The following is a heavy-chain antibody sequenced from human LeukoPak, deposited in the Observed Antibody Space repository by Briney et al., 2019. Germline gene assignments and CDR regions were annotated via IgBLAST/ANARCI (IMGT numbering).Heavy chain of an antibody. J-gene: IGHJ6*02. CDR1: GYTFTSYG. CDR3: ARYCSSTSCYKGYYYYYYGMDV. CDR2: ISAYNGNT. Sequence: ASVTVSCTASGYTFTSYGISWVRQAPGQGLEWMGWISAYNGNTNYAQKLQGRVTMTTDTSTSTAYMELRSLRSDDTAVYYCARYCSSTSCYKGYYYYYYGMDVWGQGTTVTVSS. D-gene: IGHD2-2*02. V-gene: IGHV1-18*01.